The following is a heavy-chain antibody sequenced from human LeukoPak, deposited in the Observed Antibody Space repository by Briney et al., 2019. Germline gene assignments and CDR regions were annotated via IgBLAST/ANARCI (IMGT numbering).Heavy chain of an antibody. CDR3: ARNIPARPQDY. D-gene: IGHD6-6*01. CDR2: IYTSGST. Sequence: SETLSLTCTVSGGSITNYYWSWIRQPAGKGLEWIGRIYTSGSTNYNPSLKSRVTISVDTSKNQFPLKLSSVTAADTAVYYCARNIPARPQDYWGQGTLVTVSS. V-gene: IGHV4-4*07. J-gene: IGHJ4*02. CDR1: GGSITNYY.